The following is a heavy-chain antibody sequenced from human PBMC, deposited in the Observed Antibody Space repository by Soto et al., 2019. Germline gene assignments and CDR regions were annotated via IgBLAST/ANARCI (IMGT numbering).Heavy chain of an antibody. CDR3: ARGNHRWLQLWYFDL. CDR2: IIPIFGTA. D-gene: IGHD5-12*01. CDR1: GGTFSSYP. V-gene: IGHV1-69*12. J-gene: IGHJ2*01. Sequence: QVQLVQSGAEVKKPGSSVTVSCKASGGTFSSYPISWVRQAPGQGLEWMGGIIPIFGTANIAQKFQGRVTITADESMXTAYVELSSLRSEDTAVYYCARGNHRWLQLWYFDLWGRGTLVTVSS.